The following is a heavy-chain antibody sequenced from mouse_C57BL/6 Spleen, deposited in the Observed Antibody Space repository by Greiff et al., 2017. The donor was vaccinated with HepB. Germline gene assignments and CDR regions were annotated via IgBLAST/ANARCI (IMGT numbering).Heavy chain of an antibody. D-gene: IGHD2-1*01. V-gene: IGHV1-81*01. CDR3: ARDYGNYEAMDY. Sequence: QVQLKQSGAELARPGASVKLSCKASGYTFTSYGISWVKQRTGQGLEWIGEIYPRSGNTYYNEKFKGKATLTADKSSSTAYMELRSLTSEDSAVYFCARDYGNYEAMDYWGQGTSVTVSS. J-gene: IGHJ4*01. CDR1: GYTFTSYG. CDR2: IYPRSGNT.